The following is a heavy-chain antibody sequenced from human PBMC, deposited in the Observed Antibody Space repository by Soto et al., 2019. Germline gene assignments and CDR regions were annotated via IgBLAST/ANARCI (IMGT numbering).Heavy chain of an antibody. J-gene: IGHJ6*02. CDR1: GFTFSSYG. CDR2: ISYDGSNK. D-gene: IGHD6-19*01. V-gene: IGHV3-30*03. CDR3: ARDAGPEGYSSGWYRAAKGYGMDV. Sequence: GGSLRLSCAASGFTFSSYGMHWVRQAPGKGLEWVAVISYDGSNKYYADSVKGRFTISRDNSKNTLYLQMNNLRGEDTAVYYCARDAGPEGYSSGWYRAAKGYGMDVWGQGTTVTVSS.